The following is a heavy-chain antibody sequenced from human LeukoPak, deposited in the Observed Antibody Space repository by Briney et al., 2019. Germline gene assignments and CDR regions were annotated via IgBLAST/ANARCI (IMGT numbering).Heavy chain of an antibody. CDR1: GFTFSSYA. CDR2: ISSNGGST. V-gene: IGHV3-64*01. Sequence: GGSLRLSCAASGFTFSSYAMHWVRQAPGKGLEYVSAISSNGGSTYYANPVKGRFTISRDNSKNTLYLQMGSLRAEDMAVYYCARAGFSIVGASEHWGQGTLVTVSS. D-gene: IGHD1-26*01. CDR3: ARAGFSIVGASEH. J-gene: IGHJ4*02.